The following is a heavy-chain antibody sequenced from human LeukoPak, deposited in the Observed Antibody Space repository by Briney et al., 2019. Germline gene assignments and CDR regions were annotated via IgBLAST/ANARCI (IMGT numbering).Heavy chain of an antibody. CDR3: ARGGSSWYYFDY. CDR2: IYHSGST. J-gene: IGHJ4*02. V-gene: IGHV4-38-2*02. CDR1: GYSISSGYY. D-gene: IGHD6-13*01. Sequence: KSSETLSLTCTVSGYSISSGYYWGWIRQPPGKGLEWIGSIYHSGSTYYNPSLKSRVTISVDTSKNQFSLKLSSVTAADTAVYYCARGGSSWYYFDYWGQGTLVTVSS.